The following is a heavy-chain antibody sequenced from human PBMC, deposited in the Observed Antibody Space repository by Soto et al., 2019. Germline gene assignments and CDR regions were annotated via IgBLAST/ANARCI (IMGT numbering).Heavy chain of an antibody. CDR1: GFSFSISP. D-gene: IGHD7-27*01. J-gene: IGHJ5*02. CDR2: ISYDGTNK. V-gene: IGHV3-30-3*01. Sequence: GGSLRLSCAASGFSFSISPMHWVRQAPGKGPEWVALISYDGTNKFYADSVKGRFTISRDNSKSTLYLQVDSLRPEDAAVYYCARDPNTSGGQHWAFNYFYPRGQGTLVTVSS. CDR3: ARDPNTSGGQHWAFNYFYP.